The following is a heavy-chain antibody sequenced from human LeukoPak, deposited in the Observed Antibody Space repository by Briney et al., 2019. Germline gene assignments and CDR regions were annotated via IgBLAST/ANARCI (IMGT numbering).Heavy chain of an antibody. CDR2: IYYSGST. CDR1: GGSISSYY. D-gene: IGHD3-10*01. CDR3: AVNYYGSWSPFDY. V-gene: IGHV4-59*08. J-gene: IGHJ4*02. Sequence: SETLSLTCTVSGGSISSYYWSWIRQPPGKGLEWIGYIYYSGSTNYNPSLKSRVTISVDTSKNQFSLKLSSVTAADTAVYYCAVNYYGSWSPFDYWGQGTLVTVSS.